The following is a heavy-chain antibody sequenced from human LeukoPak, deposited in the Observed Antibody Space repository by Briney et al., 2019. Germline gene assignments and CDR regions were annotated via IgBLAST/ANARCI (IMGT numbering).Heavy chain of an antibody. D-gene: IGHD3-10*01. CDR1: GYPLTSYY. J-gene: IGHJ4*02. Sequence: ASVKVSCKASGYPLTSYYMHWVRQAPGQRLEWMGIINPSGFSTTYAQKFQGRVTMTSDTSTDTVYMELSSLRSEDTAVYYCARPDGSGSYCHPCWGQGTLVTVSS. CDR2: INPSGFST. V-gene: IGHV1-46*01. CDR3: ARPDGSGSYCHPC.